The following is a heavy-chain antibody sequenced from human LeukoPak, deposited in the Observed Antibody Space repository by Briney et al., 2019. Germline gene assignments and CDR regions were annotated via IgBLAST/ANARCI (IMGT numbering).Heavy chain of an antibody. CDR1: GGSFSGYY. CDR2: INHSGST. Sequence: PAETLSLTCAVYGGSFSGYYWSWVRQPPGKGLEWIGEINHSGSTNYNPSLKSRGTISEDTSKKQFSLKLSHVPAADAPVYSCGRGRRRCCTGLLEPGGQGTLHSVSS. J-gene: IGHJ4*02. V-gene: IGHV4-34*01. D-gene: IGHD2-2*02. CDR3: GRGRRRCCTGLLEP.